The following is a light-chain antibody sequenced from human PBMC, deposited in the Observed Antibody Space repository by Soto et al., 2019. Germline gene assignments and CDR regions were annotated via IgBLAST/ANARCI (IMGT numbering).Light chain of an antibody. J-gene: IGKJ1*01. CDR1: QSISSY. V-gene: IGKV1-39*01. CDR2: AAS. Sequence: DIQMTQSPSSLSASVGDRVTITCRASQSISSYLNWYQQKPGKAPTILIYAASSLQSGVPSRFSGSGSGTDFTLTISSLQPEDFATYYCQQSYSTPRTFGQGIKVEIK. CDR3: QQSYSTPRT.